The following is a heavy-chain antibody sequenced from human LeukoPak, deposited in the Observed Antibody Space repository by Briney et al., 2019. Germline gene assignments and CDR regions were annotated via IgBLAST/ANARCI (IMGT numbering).Heavy chain of an antibody. V-gene: IGHV4-4*07. CDR2: IYTSGST. J-gene: IGHJ4*02. D-gene: IGHD1-26*01. CDR1: GGSISSYY. Sequence: SETLSLTCTVSGGSISSYYWSWIRQPAGKGLEWIGRIYTSGSTNYNPSLKSRVTMSVDTSKNQFTLKLSSVTAADTAVYYCLGTDREAYFDYWGQGTLVTVSS. CDR3: LGTDREAYFDY.